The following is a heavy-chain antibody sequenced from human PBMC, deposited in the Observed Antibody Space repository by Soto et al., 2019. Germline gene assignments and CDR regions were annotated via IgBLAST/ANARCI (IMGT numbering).Heavy chain of an antibody. Sequence: QVQLVQSGAEVKKPGASVKVSCKASGYTVTAYYVHWVRQAPGQGLEWMGWINPNSGGTNYAQKFQGWVTMTRDTCISTGYMELSRLRSDDTAVYYCARMIAASGHYGMDGWGQGTTVTVSS. J-gene: IGHJ6*02. CDR3: ARMIAASGHYGMDG. CDR2: INPNSGGT. V-gene: IGHV1-2*04. D-gene: IGHD6-13*01. CDR1: GYTVTAYY.